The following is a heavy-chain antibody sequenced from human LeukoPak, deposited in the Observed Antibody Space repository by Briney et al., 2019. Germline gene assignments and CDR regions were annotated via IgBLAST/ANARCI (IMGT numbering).Heavy chain of an antibody. D-gene: IGHD2-2*01. CDR1: GFTFSTYE. CDR3: AGGDCSSTTCYRAGQRV. V-gene: IGHV3-48*03. J-gene: IGHJ4*02. Sequence: PGGSLRLSCAASGFTFSTYEMNWVRQAPGKGLEWISYISSSGSTIYYADSVKGRFTISRDNAKNSLYLQMNSLRAEDTAVYYCAGGDCSSTTCYRAGQRVWGQGTLVTVSS. CDR2: ISSSGSTI.